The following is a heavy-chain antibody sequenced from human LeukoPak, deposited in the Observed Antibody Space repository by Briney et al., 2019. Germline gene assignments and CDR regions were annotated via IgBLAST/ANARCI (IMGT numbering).Heavy chain of an antibody. Sequence: ASVKVSCKASGYTFTSYGISWVRQAPGQGLEWMGWISAYNGNTNYAQKLQGRVTTTTDTSTSTAYMELRSLRSDDTAVYYCARVLYLPSSGWYTDYYYYYMDVWGKGTTVTISS. V-gene: IGHV1-18*01. D-gene: IGHD6-19*01. J-gene: IGHJ6*03. CDR3: ARVLYLPSSGWYTDYYYYYMDV. CDR2: ISAYNGNT. CDR1: GYTFTSYG.